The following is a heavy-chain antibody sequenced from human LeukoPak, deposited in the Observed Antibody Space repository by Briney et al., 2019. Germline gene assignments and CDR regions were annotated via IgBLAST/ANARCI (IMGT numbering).Heavy chain of an antibody. Sequence: ASVKVSCKASGYTFTSYGISWVRQAPGQGLEWMGWISAYNGNTNYAQKLQGRVTMTTDTSTSTAYMELSRLRSDDTAVYYCARGTRSVVVVPAASLDYWGQGTLVTVSS. CDR1: GYTFTSYG. CDR3: ARGTRSVVVVPAASLDY. CDR2: ISAYNGNT. J-gene: IGHJ4*02. V-gene: IGHV1-18*01. D-gene: IGHD2-2*01.